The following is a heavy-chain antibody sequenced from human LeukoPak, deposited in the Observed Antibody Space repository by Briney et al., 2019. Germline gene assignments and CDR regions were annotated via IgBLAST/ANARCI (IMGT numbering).Heavy chain of an antibody. CDR3: AKGGSLCFFDS. J-gene: IGHJ4*02. CDR1: GFSFVNSA. V-gene: IGHV3-23*01. CDR2: IGASGVYT. Sequence: GGSLRLSCAASGFSFVNSAMSWVRQAPGKGLEWVSGIGASGVYTYYADSVKGRFTISRDNPKDTLFLQMDSLRAEDTAVYYCAKGGSLCFFDSWGQGTLVTVSS. D-gene: IGHD1-26*01.